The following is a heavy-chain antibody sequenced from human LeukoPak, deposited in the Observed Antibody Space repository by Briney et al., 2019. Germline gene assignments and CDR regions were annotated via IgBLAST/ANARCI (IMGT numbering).Heavy chain of an antibody. Sequence: PGGSLRLSCAASGFTVSNNYMTWVRQAPGKGLEWVSIIYSGGSTYYADSVKGRFTISRDNSKNTLYLQMNSLRVEDTAVYYCARGSPGRGYFDYWGQGTLVTVSS. V-gene: IGHV3-53*01. CDR3: ARGSPGRGYFDY. CDR1: GFTVSNNY. CDR2: IYSGGST. J-gene: IGHJ4*02. D-gene: IGHD5-24*01.